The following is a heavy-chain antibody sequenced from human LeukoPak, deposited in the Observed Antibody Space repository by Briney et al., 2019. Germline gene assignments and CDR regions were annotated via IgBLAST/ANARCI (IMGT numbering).Heavy chain of an antibody. CDR3: ARVLDYGDEVWLGYFDY. V-gene: IGHV3-11*06. Sequence: KSGGSLRLSCAASGFTFSDYYMSWIRQAPGKGLEWVSYISSSSSYTNYADSVRGRFTISRDNAKNSLYLQMNSLRAEDTAVYYCARVLDYGDEVWLGYFDYWGQGTLVTVSS. J-gene: IGHJ4*02. CDR2: ISSSSSYT. CDR1: GFTFSDYY. D-gene: IGHD4-17*01.